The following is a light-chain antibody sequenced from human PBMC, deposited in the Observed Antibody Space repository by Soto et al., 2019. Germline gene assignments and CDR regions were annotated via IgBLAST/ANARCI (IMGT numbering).Light chain of an antibody. V-gene: IGKV3-20*01. CDR1: QSVSCSY. CDR2: GAS. Sequence: SWSPEERANISCRASQSVSCSYLAWDQHKPGQAPRLLIYGASTRATDMPGRFSGRGAGAEFTITISSLESVDFAVYSCQQYGSSGTFDQGTMVDIK. CDR3: QQYGSSGT. J-gene: IGKJ1*01.